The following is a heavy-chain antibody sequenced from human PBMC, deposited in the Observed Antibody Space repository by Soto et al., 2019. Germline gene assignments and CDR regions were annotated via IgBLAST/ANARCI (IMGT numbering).Heavy chain of an antibody. CDR3: ARSGVAAGTLPPLYNWFDP. Sequence: SVKVSCKASGYTFTTYYIHWVRQAPGQGLEWMGGIIPIFGTANYAQKFQGRVTITADKSTSTAYMELSSLRSEDTAVYYCARSGVAAGTLPPLYNWFDPWGQGTLVTVSS. D-gene: IGHD6-13*01. V-gene: IGHV1-69*06. CDR2: IIPIFGTA. CDR1: GYTFTTYY. J-gene: IGHJ5*02.